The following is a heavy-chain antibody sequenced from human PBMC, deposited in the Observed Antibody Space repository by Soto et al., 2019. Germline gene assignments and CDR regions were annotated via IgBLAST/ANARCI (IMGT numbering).Heavy chain of an antibody. CDR1: GYTFTSYD. J-gene: IGHJ6*02. V-gene: IGHV1-8*01. CDR2: MNPNSGNT. Sequence: QVQLVQSGAEVKKPGASVKVSCKASGYTFTSYDINWVRQATGQGLEWMGWMNPNSGNTGYAQKCRGRPTMTRNTSTSPAYMELGRLRSEATAVYYCASIALGWRGVAVWGQGTTVTVSS. CDR3: ASIALGWRGVAV. D-gene: IGHD2-21*01.